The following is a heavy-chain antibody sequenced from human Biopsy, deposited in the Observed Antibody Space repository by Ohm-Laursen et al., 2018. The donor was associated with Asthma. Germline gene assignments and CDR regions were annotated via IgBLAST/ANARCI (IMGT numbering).Heavy chain of an antibody. D-gene: IGHD2-21*01. V-gene: IGHV3-9*01. CDR3: AKATLGDIGKDY. CDR2: ISWNSGSM. CDR1: GFTFDDYG. J-gene: IGHJ4*02. Sequence: SSLRLSCSASGFTFDDYGMHWVRQAPGKGLEWVSGISWNSGSMGYADSVKGRFTISRDNAKNSLYLQMNSLRVEDTALYYCAKATLGDIGKDYWGQGTLVTVSS.